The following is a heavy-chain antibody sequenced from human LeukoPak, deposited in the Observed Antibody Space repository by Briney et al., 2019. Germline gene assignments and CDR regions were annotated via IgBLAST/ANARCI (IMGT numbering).Heavy chain of an antibody. J-gene: IGHJ6*03. CDR2: INKSGNT. D-gene: IGHD4-17*01. Sequence: SETLSLTCTVSGYSIRTDYYWGWIRQPPGKGPQWIGTINKSGNTYYSPSLRSRVTISVDTSKNQFSLNLSSMTAADTAVYYCARLIRNSVTTKDYFYMDVWGNGTTVTVSS. CDR1: GYSIRTDYY. V-gene: IGHV4-38-2*02. CDR3: ARLIRNSVTTKDYFYMDV.